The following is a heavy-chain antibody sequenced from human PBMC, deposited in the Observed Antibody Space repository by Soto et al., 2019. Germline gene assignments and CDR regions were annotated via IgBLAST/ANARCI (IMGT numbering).Heavy chain of an antibody. J-gene: IGHJ4*02. D-gene: IGHD1-26*01. CDR1: GGTFSSYS. V-gene: IGHV1-69*01. CDR2: IIPIFGTA. Sequence: QVQLVQSGAEVKKPGSSVKVSCKASGGTFSSYSSNWVRQAPGQGLEWMGEIIPIFGTANYAQKFPGRVTITADESTSTAYMELSSLRSEDTAVYYCARDGGRHSGGIDYWGQGTLVTVSS. CDR3: ARDGGRHSGGIDY.